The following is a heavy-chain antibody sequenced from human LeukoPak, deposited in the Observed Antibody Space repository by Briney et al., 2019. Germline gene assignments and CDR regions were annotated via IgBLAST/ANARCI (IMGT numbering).Heavy chain of an antibody. J-gene: IGHJ4*02. D-gene: IGHD2-15*01. CDR2: ISFSGDVT. Sequence: GGSLRLSCSASGVTLGTHAMSWVRQAPGKGLEWVSAISFSGDVTFYAGSVKGRFTISRDNSKSTLCLQMNSLRAEDTAVYYCAKQLGYCGAGSCYFPYWGQGTLVTVSS. CDR3: AKQLGYCGAGSCYFPY. CDR1: GVTLGTHA. V-gene: IGHV3-23*01.